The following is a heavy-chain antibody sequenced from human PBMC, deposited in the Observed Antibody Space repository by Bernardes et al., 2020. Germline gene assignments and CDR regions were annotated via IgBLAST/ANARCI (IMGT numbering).Heavy chain of an antibody. V-gene: IGHV1-46*01. Sequence: ASVKVSCKASGYTFTSYYMHWVRQAPGQGLAGMGIINPSGGSTSYAQKFQGRVTMTRDTSTSTVYMELSSLRSEDTAVYYCVRESSLGFGELPYYYYGMDVGNQGTTVTVSS. J-gene: IGHJ6*02. CDR2: INPSGGST. D-gene: IGHD3-10*01. CDR3: VRESSLGFGELPYYYYGMDV. CDR1: GYTFTSYY.